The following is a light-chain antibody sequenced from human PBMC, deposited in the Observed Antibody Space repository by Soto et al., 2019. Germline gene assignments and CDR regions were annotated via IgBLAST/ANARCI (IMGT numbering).Light chain of an antibody. CDR2: DAS. Sequence: DIQMTQSPSTLSASVGDRVTITCRASQSISSWLAWYQQKPGKAPKLLIYDASSLESGVTSRFSGSRSGTEFTLTISSLQPDDFATYYCQQYNSFSQTFGQGTKVDIK. CDR1: QSISSW. J-gene: IGKJ1*01. V-gene: IGKV1-5*01. CDR3: QQYNSFSQT.